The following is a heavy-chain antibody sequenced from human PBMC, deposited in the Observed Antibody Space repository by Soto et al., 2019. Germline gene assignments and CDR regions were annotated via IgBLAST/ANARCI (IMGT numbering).Heavy chain of an antibody. CDR3: ASLYRYYYYMDV. D-gene: IGHD2-2*02. Sequence: GASVKVSCKASGGTFSSYTISWVRQAPGQGLEWMGRIIPILGIANYAQKFQGRVTITADESTSTAYMELSSLRSEDTAVYYCASLYRYYYYMDVWGKGTTVTVSS. V-gene: IGHV1-69*02. CDR2: IIPILGIA. CDR1: GGTFSSYT. J-gene: IGHJ6*03.